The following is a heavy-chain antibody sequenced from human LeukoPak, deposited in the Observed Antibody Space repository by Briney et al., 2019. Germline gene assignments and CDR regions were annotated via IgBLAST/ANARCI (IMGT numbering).Heavy chain of an antibody. D-gene: IGHD3-22*01. CDR1: GFTFSSHR. CDR2: ISSDGSSA. V-gene: IGHV3-74*01. CDR3: VRLTFYEGRGYYPDH. Sequence: GGSLRLSCGASGFTFSSHRMHWVRQAPGEALAWVARISSDGSSAVYADSVRGRFTVSRDNAKSTLFLQMDSLRAEDTAVYYCVRLTFYEGRGYYPDHWGQGTLVTVSS. J-gene: IGHJ4*02.